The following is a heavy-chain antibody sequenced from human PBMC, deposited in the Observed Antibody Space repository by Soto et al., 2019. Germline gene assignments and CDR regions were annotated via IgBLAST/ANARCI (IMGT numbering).Heavy chain of an antibody. V-gene: IGHV4-31*03. Sequence: QVQLQESGPGLVKPSQTLSLTCTVSGGSISSGGYYWSWIRQHPGKGLEWIGYIYYSGSTYYNPSLRMRVTISVDTSKNQFSLKLSSVSAADTSVYYCSRDQYQPSFQWPQVALAFYIWGQGTMVTVSS. CDR2: IYYSGST. D-gene: IGHD6-19*01. CDR1: GGSISSGGYY. J-gene: IGHJ3*02. CDR3: SRDQYQPSFQWPQVALAFYI.